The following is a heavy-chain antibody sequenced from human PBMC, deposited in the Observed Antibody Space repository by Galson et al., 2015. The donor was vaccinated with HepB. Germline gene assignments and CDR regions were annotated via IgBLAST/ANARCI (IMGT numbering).Heavy chain of an antibody. CDR2: IYLSGST. J-gene: IGHJ6*02. CDR3: ARVASSSWLYYHGMDV. CDR1: GDSVSSGGYH. Sequence: ETLSLTCTVSGDSVSSGGYHWNWIRQPPGKGLEWIGYIYLSGSTSYNPSLKSRVTILVDTSKNQFSLRLSSVTAADTAVYFCARVASSSWLYYHGMDVWGQGTTVTVSS. D-gene: IGHD6-13*01. V-gene: IGHV4-61*08.